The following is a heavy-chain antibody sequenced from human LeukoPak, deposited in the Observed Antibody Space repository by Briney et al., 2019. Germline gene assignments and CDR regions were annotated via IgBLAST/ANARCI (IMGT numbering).Heavy chain of an antibody. CDR1: GFTFSSYS. CDR3: ARENYYDSSHYRYFDL. Sequence: KPGGSLGLSCAASGFTFSSYSMNWVRQAPGKGLEWVSSISSSSSYIYYADSVKGRFTISRDNAKNSLYLQMNSLRAEDTAVYYCARENYYDSSHYRYFDLWGRGTLVTVPS. J-gene: IGHJ2*01. CDR2: ISSSSSYI. D-gene: IGHD3-22*01. V-gene: IGHV3-21*01.